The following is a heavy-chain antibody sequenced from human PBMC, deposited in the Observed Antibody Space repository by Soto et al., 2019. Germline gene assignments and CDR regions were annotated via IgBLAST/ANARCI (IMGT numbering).Heavy chain of an antibody. Sequence: KPGGSLRLSCAASGFTFSSYSMNWVRQAPGKGLEWVSSISSSSSYIYYADSVKGRFTISRDNAKNSLYLQMNSLRAEDTAVYYCARDRREDDILTGYTILGTWFDPWGQGTLVTVSS. CDR2: ISSSSSYI. D-gene: IGHD3-9*01. CDR3: ARDRREDDILTGYTILGTWFDP. V-gene: IGHV3-21*01. J-gene: IGHJ5*02. CDR1: GFTFSSYS.